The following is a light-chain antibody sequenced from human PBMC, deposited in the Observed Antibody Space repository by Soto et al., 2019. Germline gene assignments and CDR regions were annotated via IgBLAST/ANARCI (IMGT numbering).Light chain of an antibody. CDR3: QQRDHYPIT. CDR1: QDINSF. CDR2: AAS. V-gene: IGKV1-9*01. Sequence: DIQLTQSPSFLSASVGDRVTISCRASQDINSFLAWYQQRPGKAPKLLIYAASTLQSGVPSRFGGGGSGTEFTLTISSLQPEDFATYYCQQRDHYPITFGQGTRLEIK. J-gene: IGKJ5*01.